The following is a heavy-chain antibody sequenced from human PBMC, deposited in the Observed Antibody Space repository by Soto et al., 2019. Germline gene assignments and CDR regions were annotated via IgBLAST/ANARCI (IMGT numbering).Heavy chain of an antibody. CDR3: ARDQVPAAILFYYYGMDV. CDR1: GFTFSSYW. D-gene: IGHD2-2*01. J-gene: IGHJ6*02. V-gene: IGHV3-74*01. Sequence: GGSLRLSCAASGFTFSSYWMHWVRQAPGKGLVWVSRINSDGGSTSYADSVKGRFTISRDNAKNTLYLQMNSLRAEDTAVYYCARDQVPAAILFYYYGMDVWGQGTTVTVSS. CDR2: INSDGGST.